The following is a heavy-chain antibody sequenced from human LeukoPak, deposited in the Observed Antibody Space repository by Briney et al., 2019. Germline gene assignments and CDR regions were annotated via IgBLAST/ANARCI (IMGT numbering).Heavy chain of an antibody. Sequence: GASVKVSCKASGYIFTSYDINWVRQATGQGLEWMGWMNPNSGNTGYAQKFQGRVTITADESTSTAYMELSSLRSEDTAVYYCARSRYCGGDCYLGNAFDIWGQGTMVTVSS. CDR1: GYIFTSYD. CDR3: ARSRYCGGDCYLGNAFDI. D-gene: IGHD2-21*02. CDR2: MNPNSGNT. J-gene: IGHJ3*02. V-gene: IGHV1-8*01.